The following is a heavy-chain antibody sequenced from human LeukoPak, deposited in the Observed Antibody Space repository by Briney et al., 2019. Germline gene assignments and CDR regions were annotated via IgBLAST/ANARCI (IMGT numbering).Heavy chain of an antibody. CDR1: GGSISSYY. D-gene: IGHD3-22*01. V-gene: IGHV4-59*08. CDR2: INYSWST. Sequence: PSETLSLTCTVSGGSISSYYWSWIRQPPGMGLEWIGYINYSWSTNYKPPLKSRVTLSIDTSKNQLSLKLSSVTAADTAVYYCARRAHARDSSGYYLYYSDYWGQGTLVTVSS. CDR3: ARRAHARDSSGYYLYYSDY. J-gene: IGHJ4*02.